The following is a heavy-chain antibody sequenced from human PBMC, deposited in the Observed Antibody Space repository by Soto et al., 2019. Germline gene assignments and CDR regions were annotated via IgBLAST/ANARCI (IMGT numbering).Heavy chain of an antibody. D-gene: IGHD3-3*01. CDR3: ARCPGEKCARNTIFGVVGEGFDY. CDR1: GFTFNNFA. V-gene: IGHV3-23*01. CDR2: IGDGGGST. Sequence: EVQLLESGGGLVQPGGSLRLSCAASGFTFNNFAMSWVRQAPGKGLEWVSSIGDGGGSTYYGDSVKGRFTISRDNSKNTLYLQMNSLRAEDTAVYYCARCPGEKCARNTIFGVVGEGFDYWGQGTLVTVSS. J-gene: IGHJ4*02.